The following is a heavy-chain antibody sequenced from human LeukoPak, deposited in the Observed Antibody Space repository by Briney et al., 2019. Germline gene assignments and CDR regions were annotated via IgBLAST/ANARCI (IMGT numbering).Heavy chain of an antibody. D-gene: IGHD3-9*01. V-gene: IGHV1-18*01. CDR2: ISAYNGNT. CDR3: ARVRNYDILTGYPSTNNWFDP. Sequence: GASVKVSCKASGYTFTSYGISWVRQAPGQGLEWMGWISAYNGNTNYAQKLQGRVTMTTDTSTSTAYMELRSLRSDDTAVYYCARVRNYDILTGYPSTNNWFDPWGQGTLVTVSS. CDR1: GYTFTSYG. J-gene: IGHJ5*02.